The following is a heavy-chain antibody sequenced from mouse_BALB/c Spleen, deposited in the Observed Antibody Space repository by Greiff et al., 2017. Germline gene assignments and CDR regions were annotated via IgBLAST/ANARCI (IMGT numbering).Heavy chain of an antibody. CDR1: GYTFTSYW. V-gene: IGHV1S22*01. CDR2: IYPGSGST. CDR3: TTTAFDY. Sequence: LQQPGSELVRPGASVKLSCKASGYTFTSYWMHWVKQRPGQGLEWIGNIYPGSGSTNYNEKFKSKATLTVDTSSSTDYMQLSSLTSEGSAVYYCTTTAFDYWGQGTALTVAS. D-gene: IGHD1-2*01. J-gene: IGHJ2*01.